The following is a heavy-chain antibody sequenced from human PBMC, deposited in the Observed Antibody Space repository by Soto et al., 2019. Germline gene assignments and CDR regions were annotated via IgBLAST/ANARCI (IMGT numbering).Heavy chain of an antibody. Sequence: PSQDLSHPRSGSGYFPRPGYYLACGRQSPGKGLEWIGSVYRSGAAYYSPTLKSRVTISVDTSKNQFSLNLSSVTAADTAVYYCARAAYRGAVVGYCGQGTSVT. CDR1: GYFPRPGYY. D-gene: IGHD2-15*01. J-gene: IGHJ4*02. CDR3: ARAAYRGAVVGY. CDR2: VYRSGAA. V-gene: IGHV4-38-2*02.